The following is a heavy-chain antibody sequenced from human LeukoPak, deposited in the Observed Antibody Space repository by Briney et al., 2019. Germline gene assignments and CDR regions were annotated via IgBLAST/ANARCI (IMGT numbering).Heavy chain of an antibody. CDR3: ARQKCTSTSCLTKNAFDV. J-gene: IGHJ3*01. D-gene: IGHD2-2*01. CDR2: IYTSGST. CDR1: GSISSYY. V-gene: IGHV4-4*09. Sequence: SETLSLTCTVSGSISSYYWSWIRRPPGKVLEWIGYIYTSGSTNYNPSLKSRVTISVDTSKNQFSLDLSSVTAADTAVYYCARQKCTSTSCLTKNAFDVWGQGTMVTVSS.